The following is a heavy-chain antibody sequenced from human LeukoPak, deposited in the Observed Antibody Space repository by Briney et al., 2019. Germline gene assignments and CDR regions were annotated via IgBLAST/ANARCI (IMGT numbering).Heavy chain of an antibody. D-gene: IGHD2-8*01. Sequence: SETLSLTCTVSGGSISSSSYYWGWIRQPPGKGLEWVGSIYHDETTYYNPSLKNRVTISLVTSKKRFSLMLASVTAADTAIYYCANADTEDFFDSWGQGILVTVSS. CDR2: IYHDETT. J-gene: IGHJ4*02. CDR1: GGSISSSSYY. CDR3: ANADTEDFFDS. V-gene: IGHV4-39*07.